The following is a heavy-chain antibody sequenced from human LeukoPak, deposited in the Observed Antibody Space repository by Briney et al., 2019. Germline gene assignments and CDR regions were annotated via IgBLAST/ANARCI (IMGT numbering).Heavy chain of an antibody. V-gene: IGHV3-21*04. Sequence: GGSLRLSCTASGFTFSGYSMNWIRQAPGKGLEWVSSFGTRSTSIYHADSVKGRFTISRDNSENIVYLQMNNLRAEDTAVYYCAGRVTGYSSGYAYWGQGTLVTVSS. CDR1: GFTFSGYS. J-gene: IGHJ4*02. CDR2: FGTRSTSI. CDR3: AGRVTGYSSGYAY. D-gene: IGHD5-18*01.